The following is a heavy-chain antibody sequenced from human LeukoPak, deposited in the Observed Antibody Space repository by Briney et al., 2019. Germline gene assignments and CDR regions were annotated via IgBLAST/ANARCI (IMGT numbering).Heavy chain of an antibody. CDR1: GFTFSSYG. V-gene: IGHV3-30*03. J-gene: IGHJ4*02. D-gene: IGHD5-24*01. Sequence: GRSLRLSCAASGFTFSSYGMHWVRQAQGKGLEWVAVISYDGSNKYYADSVKGRFTITRDNSKNTLYLQMNSLRAEDTAVYYCAHGGRWLQLDYWGQGTLVTVSS. CDR3: AHGGRWLQLDY. CDR2: ISYDGSNK.